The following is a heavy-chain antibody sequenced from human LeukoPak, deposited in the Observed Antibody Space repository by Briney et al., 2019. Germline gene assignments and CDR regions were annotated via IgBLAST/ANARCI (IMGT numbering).Heavy chain of an antibody. CDR2: IYPGHSDT. J-gene: IGHJ4*02. CDR3: ARLEVDYDSSGYIDY. CDR1: GYSFTSYW. D-gene: IGHD3-22*01. V-gene: IGHV5-51*01. Sequence: GESLKISCKGSGYSFTSYWIGWVRQMPGKGLAWMGIIYPGHSDTRYSPSFQGQVTISADKSISTAYLQWSSLKASDTAMHYCARLEVDYDSSGYIDYWGQGTLVTVSS.